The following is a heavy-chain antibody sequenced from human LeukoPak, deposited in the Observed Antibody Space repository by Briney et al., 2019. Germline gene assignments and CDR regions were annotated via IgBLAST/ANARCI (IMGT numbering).Heavy chain of an antibody. J-gene: IGHJ6*03. V-gene: IGHV3-48*01. CDR3: AKRVGYYYMDV. CDR1: GFTFSSYS. CDR2: ISSSSSTI. Sequence: GGSLRLSCAASGFTFSSYSMNWVRQAPGKGLEWVSYISSSSSTIYYADSVKGRFTISRDNAKNSLYLQMNSLRAEDTAVYYCAKRVGYYYMDVWGKGTTVTVSS. D-gene: IGHD3-10*01.